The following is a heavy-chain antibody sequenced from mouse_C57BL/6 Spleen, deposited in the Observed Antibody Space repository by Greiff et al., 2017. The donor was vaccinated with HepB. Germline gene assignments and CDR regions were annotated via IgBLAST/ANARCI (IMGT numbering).Heavy chain of an antibody. Sequence: QVQLQQPGAELVKPGASVKLSCKASGYTFTSYWMHWVKQRPGQGLEWIGMIHPNSGSTNYNEKFKSKATLTVDKSSSTAYMQLSSLTSEDSAVYYCARRNYDRSYWYFDVWGTGTTVTVSS. CDR3: ARRNYDRSYWYFDV. J-gene: IGHJ1*03. CDR2: IHPNSGST. CDR1: GYTFTSYW. V-gene: IGHV1-64*01. D-gene: IGHD1-1*01.